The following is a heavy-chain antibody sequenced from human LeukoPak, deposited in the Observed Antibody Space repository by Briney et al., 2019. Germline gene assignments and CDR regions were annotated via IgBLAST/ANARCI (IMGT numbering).Heavy chain of an antibody. Sequence: SETLSLTCTVSGGSISSYYWSWIRQPPGKGLEWIGYIYSSGSTNYNPSLKSRDTISVDTSKNQFCLKLSSVTAADTAVYYCARGYSSDGIDIWGQGTMVTVSS. V-gene: IGHV4-59*08. CDR2: IYSSGST. D-gene: IGHD3-22*01. CDR3: ARGYSSDGIDI. CDR1: GGSISSYY. J-gene: IGHJ3*02.